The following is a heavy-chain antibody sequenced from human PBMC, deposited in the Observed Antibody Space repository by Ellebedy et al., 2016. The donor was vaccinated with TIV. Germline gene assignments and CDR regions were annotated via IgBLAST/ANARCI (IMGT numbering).Heavy chain of an antibody. D-gene: IGHD6-19*01. CDR1: GFSFSTYA. V-gene: IGHV3-23*01. J-gene: IGHJ4*02. CDR3: ARIISSGAY. CDR2: IGSRSEYK. Sequence: GESLKISCAASGFSFSTYAMAWVRQAPGKGLEWLSAIGSRSEYKFYTDSVKGRFTIARDNSKNTLWLQMYSLRDEDTAVYYCARIISSGAYWGQGTLVTVSS.